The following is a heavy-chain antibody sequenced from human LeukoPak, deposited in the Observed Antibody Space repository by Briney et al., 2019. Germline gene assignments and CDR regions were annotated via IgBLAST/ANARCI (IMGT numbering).Heavy chain of an antibody. CDR3: ASLGAIQDYYFDC. CDR1: GFTFSSYW. Sequence: GGSLRLSCAASGFTFSSYWMSWVRQAPGKGLEWVDNIKQDGSEKYYVVSVKGGFTILRDNAKNSLYLQMSILRAEDTALYYCASLGAIQDYYFDCWGQGTLVTVSS. J-gene: IGHJ4*02. CDR2: IKQDGSEK. V-gene: IGHV3-7*01. D-gene: IGHD1-26*01.